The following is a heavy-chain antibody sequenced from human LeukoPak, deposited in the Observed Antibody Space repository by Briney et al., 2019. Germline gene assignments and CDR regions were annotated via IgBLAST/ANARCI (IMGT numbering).Heavy chain of an antibody. CDR2: IYPGDSDT. Sequence: GESLKISCKGSGYSFSNYWIGWVRQMPGKGLEWMGTIYPGDSDTRYSPSFQGQVTISADKSISTAYLQWDSLKASDTAMYYCARHQYSGTYYNAFDIWGQGTMVTVSS. CDR3: ARHQYSGTYYNAFDI. J-gene: IGHJ3*02. CDR1: GYSFSNYW. V-gene: IGHV5-51*01. D-gene: IGHD1-26*01.